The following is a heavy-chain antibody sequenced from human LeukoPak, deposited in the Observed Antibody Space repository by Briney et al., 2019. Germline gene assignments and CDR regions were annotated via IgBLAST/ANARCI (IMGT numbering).Heavy chain of an antibody. CDR1: GFSLDDYA. J-gene: IGHJ3*02. V-gene: IGHV3-9*01. Sequence: GRSLRLSCVGSGFSLDDYAMHWVRQVPGKGLEWVSSISWDSSNAAYADSVKGRFTISRDNAKNSLYLQMNSLRPEDTAFYYCIKDMGFDLLKDAFHIWSQGTLVTVSS. CDR3: IKDMGFDLLKDAFHI. D-gene: IGHD3-9*01. CDR2: ISWDSSNA.